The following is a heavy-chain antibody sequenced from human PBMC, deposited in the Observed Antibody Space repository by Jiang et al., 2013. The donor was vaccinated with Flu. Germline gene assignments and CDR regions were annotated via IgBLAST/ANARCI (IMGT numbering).Heavy chain of an antibody. D-gene: IGHD3-22*01. CDR2: ISSSSSTI. J-gene: IGHJ4*02. CDR3: ASVYYHDSSGYGDFDY. CDR1: GFTFSSYS. Sequence: SCAASGFTFSSYSMNWVRQAPGKGLEWVSYISSSSSTIYYADSVKGRFTISRDNAKNSLYLQMNSLRAEDTAVYYCASVYYHDSSGYGDFDYWGQGTLVTVSS. V-gene: IGHV3-48*01.